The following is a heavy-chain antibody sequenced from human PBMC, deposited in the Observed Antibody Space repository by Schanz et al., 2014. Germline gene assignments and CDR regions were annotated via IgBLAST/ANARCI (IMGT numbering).Heavy chain of an antibody. J-gene: IGHJ4*02. D-gene: IGHD2-8*02. CDR2: ISDSGDTA. CDR3: AKSLESCPGGRCSRGYFDY. Sequence: EVQLVESGGGLVQPGGSLRLSCAASGFSFSRYSMNWVRQAPGKGLEWVSLISDSGDTAYYADSVKGRFTISRDNFKGALYLQMSSLRAEDTAVYYCAKSLESCPGGRCSRGYFDYWGQGTLVTVSS. V-gene: IGHV3-23*04. CDR1: GFSFSRYS.